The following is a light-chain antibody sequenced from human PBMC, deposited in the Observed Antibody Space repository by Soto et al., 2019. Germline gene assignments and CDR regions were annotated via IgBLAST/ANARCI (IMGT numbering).Light chain of an antibody. V-gene: IGLV1-44*01. Sequence: QSVLTQQPSASGTPGQRVTLSCSGSNSNIGSNTVNWYQQLPGTAPKLLIYYDNLRPSGVPDRISGSKSGTSASLAISGLQSDDEADYYCAAWDDSLNGRVFGTGTKVTVL. CDR1: NSNIGSNT. CDR2: YDN. J-gene: IGLJ1*01. CDR3: AAWDDSLNGRV.